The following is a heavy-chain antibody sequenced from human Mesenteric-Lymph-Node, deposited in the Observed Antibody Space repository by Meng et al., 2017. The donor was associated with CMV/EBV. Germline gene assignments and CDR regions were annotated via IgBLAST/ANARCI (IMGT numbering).Heavy chain of an antibody. Sequence: ETLSLTCAASGFTFSSYWMHWVRQAPGKGLMWVSRINSDGSNTNYADSVKGRFTISRHNAKNTLYLQMNSLRAEDTAVYYCARGAPTSPSGSYYDHYYGLDVWGQGTTVTVSS. CDR1: GFTFSSYW. J-gene: IGHJ6*02. V-gene: IGHV3-74*01. D-gene: IGHD1-26*01. CDR3: ARGAPTSPSGSYYDHYYGLDV. CDR2: INSDGSNT.